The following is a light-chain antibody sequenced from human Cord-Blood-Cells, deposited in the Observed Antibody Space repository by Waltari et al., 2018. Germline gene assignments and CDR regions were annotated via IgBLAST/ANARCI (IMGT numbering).Light chain of an antibody. CDR3: QTWGTVPYV. J-gene: IGLJ1*01. CDR2: LNSDGSH. CDR1: TVQSSYA. V-gene: IGLV4-69*01. Sequence: QLVLTQSPSAYASLGASVHLPCTLSTVQSSYAIARPQQQPEKGPRYLMKLNSDGSHSKGDGIPDRFSGSSSGAERYLTISSLQSEDEADYYCQTWGTVPYVFGTGTKVTVL.